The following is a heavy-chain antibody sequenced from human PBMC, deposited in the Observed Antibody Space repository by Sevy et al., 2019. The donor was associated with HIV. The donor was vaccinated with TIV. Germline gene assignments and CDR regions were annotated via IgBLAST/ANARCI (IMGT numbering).Heavy chain of an antibody. CDR1: GGSISSNY. V-gene: IGHV4-59*01. D-gene: IGHD5-18*01. CDR2: IFSSGSS. Sequence: SETLSLTCTASGGSISSNYWSWIRQPPGKGLEWIGYIFSSGSSYNPSLKSRVSISMDTSKNQFSLKLNSVTAADTAVYYCARSSGYSYGDFDYWGQGTLVTVSS. J-gene: IGHJ4*02. CDR3: ARSSGYSYGDFDY.